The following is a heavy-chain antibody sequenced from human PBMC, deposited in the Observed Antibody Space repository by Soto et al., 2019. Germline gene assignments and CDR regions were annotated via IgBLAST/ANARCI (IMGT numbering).Heavy chain of an antibody. J-gene: IGHJ5*02. V-gene: IGHV4-34*01. Sequence: SETLSLTCAVYGGSFSGYYWSWIRQPPGKGLEWIGEINHSGSTNYNPSLKSRVTISVDTSKNQFSLKLSSVTAADTAVYYCASSRSGGSCYFIDPWGQGTLVTVSS. D-gene: IGHD2-15*01. CDR1: GGSFSGYY. CDR2: INHSGST. CDR3: ASSRSGGSCYFIDP.